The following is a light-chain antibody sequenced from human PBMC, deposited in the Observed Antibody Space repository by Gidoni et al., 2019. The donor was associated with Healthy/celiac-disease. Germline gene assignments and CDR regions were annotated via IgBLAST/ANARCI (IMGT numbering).Light chain of an antibody. CDR3: QQRSNWPGFT. V-gene: IGKV3-11*01. J-gene: IGKJ3*01. CDR1: HSVSSY. Sequence: EIVLTQTPATLSLSPGERATPSCRASHSVSSYLAWYQQKPDQAPTLLIYYASTRAHAIPASFSGSGSWTDFTLTISSLEPEDFAVYYCQQRSNWPGFTFGPGTKVDIK. CDR2: YAS.